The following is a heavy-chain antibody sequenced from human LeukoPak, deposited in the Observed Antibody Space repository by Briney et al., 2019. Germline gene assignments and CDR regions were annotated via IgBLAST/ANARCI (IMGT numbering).Heavy chain of an antibody. D-gene: IGHD3-22*01. V-gene: IGHV1-18*01. J-gene: IGHJ4*02. Sequence: ASVKVSCKASGYTFTNYGINWVRQAPGQGLELMGWISAYNGNTNYVQKLQGRVTMTTDTYTSTAYLELRSLRSDDTAVYYCARDSSGYPRDASDYWGQGTLVTVSS. CDR1: GYTFTNYG. CDR2: ISAYNGNT. CDR3: ARDSSGYPRDASDY.